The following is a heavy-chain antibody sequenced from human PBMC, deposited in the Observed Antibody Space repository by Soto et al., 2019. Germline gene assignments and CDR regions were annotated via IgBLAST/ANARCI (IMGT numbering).Heavy chain of an antibody. CDR3: VRDERKYCPGGTCYLMDV. V-gene: IGHV4-39*07. D-gene: IGHD2-15*01. Sequence: SETLSLTCTVPGGSISSRSYYWGWIRQPPGKGLEWIGSIYYSGSTYYNPSLKSRVTISAETSKNQFSLKMTSVTAADTAVYYCVRDERKYCPGGTCYLMDVWGRGTTVTVSS. CDR2: IYYSGST. J-gene: IGHJ6*02. CDR1: GGSISSRSYY.